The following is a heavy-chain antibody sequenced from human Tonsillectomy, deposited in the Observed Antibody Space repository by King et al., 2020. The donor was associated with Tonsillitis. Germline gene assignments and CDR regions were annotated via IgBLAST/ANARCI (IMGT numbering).Heavy chain of an antibody. J-gene: IGHJ4*02. V-gene: IGHV3-23*04. CDR3: AKTLQGFFDY. CDR1: GFTFSSYA. CDR2: ISGGGDST. Sequence: VQLVESGGGLVQPGGSLRLSCAASGFTFSSYAMSWVRQAPGKGLEWVSTISGGGDSTYYADSVKGRFTISMDNSKSTLYLQLNSLRDEDTAVYYCAKTLQGFFDYWGQGTLVTVSS.